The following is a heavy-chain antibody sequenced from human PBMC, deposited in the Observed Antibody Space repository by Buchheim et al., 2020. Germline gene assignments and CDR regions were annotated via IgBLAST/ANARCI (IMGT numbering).Heavy chain of an antibody. CDR3: ARVFSRSGYQRYYFDY. CDR1: GGSISSGGYS. D-gene: IGHD3-22*01. J-gene: IGHJ4*02. Sequence: QLQLQESGSGLVKPSQTLSLTCAVSGGSISSGGYSWSWIRQPPGKGLEWIGYIYHSGSTYYNPSLKRPATISVDRSKNQFSLKLSSVTAADTAVYYCARVFSRSGYQRYYFDYWGQGTL. V-gene: IGHV4-30-2*01. CDR2: IYHSGST.